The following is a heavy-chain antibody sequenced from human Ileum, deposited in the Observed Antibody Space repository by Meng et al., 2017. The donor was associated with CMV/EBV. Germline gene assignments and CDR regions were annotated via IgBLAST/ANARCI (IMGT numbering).Heavy chain of an antibody. CDR2: IYSGGRT. D-gene: IGHD6-13*01. CDR3: ASSGYSSTWYLAF. CDR1: GFTASSNY. J-gene: IGHJ4*01. Sequence: GGSLRLSCAASGFTASSNYMSWVRQAPGKGLEWVPVIYSGGRTYYADSVKGRFTISRDNSKNTQYLQMSSLGAEDTAVYYGASSGYSSTWYLAFWGPGKLV. V-gene: IGHV3-66*02.